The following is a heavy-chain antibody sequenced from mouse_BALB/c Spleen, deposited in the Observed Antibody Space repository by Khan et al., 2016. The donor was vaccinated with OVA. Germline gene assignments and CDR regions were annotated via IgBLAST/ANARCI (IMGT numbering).Heavy chain of an antibody. J-gene: IGHJ4*01. Sequence: VQLVEPGPELVKPGALVKISCKASGYTFTAYDINWVKQRPGQGLEWIGCIYPADVSTKYNENFKGKATLTADKSSNTAYMQLSSLTYEKSAVXFCAREGLRGVAMGYWSQGTSDSVSS. D-gene: IGHD2-4*01. V-gene: IGHV1S56*01. CDR3: AREGLRGVAMGY. CDR2: IYPADVST. CDR1: GYTFTAYD.